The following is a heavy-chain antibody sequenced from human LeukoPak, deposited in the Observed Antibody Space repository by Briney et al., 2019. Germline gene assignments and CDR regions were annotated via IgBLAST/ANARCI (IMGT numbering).Heavy chain of an antibody. J-gene: IGHJ5*02. D-gene: IGHD2-2*02. CDR1: RYPFTSYY. Sequence: ASVKVSCKASRYPFTSYYINWVRQAPGQGLEWMGWISAYNGDTNYAQNLQGRVTMTTDTSTDTAYMELRSLRSDDTAVYYCARDGLSYTTPNNWFDPCGQGTLVTASS. V-gene: IGHV1-18*01. CDR3: ARDGLSYTTPNNWFDP. CDR2: ISAYNGDT.